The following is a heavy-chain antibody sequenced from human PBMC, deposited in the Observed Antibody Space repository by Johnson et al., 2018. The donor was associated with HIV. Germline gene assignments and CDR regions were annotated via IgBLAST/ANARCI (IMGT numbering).Heavy chain of an antibody. D-gene: IGHD1-26*01. CDR1: GFTFSSYA. CDR2: ISYDGSTK. J-gene: IGHJ3*02. V-gene: IGHV3-30*18. CDR3: AKFVGAGSYDAFDI. Sequence: QVQLVESGGGVVQPGRSLRLSCAASGFTFSSYAMHWVRQAPGKGLEWVAVISYDGSTKYYADSVKGRFTISRDNSKNTLYLQMNSLRAEDTAVYYCAKFVGAGSYDAFDIWGQGTMVTVSS.